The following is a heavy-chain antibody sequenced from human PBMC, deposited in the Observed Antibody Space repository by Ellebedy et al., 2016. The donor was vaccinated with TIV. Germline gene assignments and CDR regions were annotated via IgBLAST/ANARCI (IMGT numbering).Heavy chain of an antibody. CDR3: ARDRLPHYDSSGFFVPFDI. Sequence: SVKVSXXASGGTFSSFTLCWLRQAPGQGLEWMGGIISIFGAAHYAQKFQGRVTITADESTSTVYMQLSSLRSEDTAVYYCARDRLPHYDSSGFFVPFDIWGQGTVVTVSS. D-gene: IGHD3-22*01. CDR1: GGTFSSFT. CDR2: IISIFGAA. V-gene: IGHV1-69*13. J-gene: IGHJ3*02.